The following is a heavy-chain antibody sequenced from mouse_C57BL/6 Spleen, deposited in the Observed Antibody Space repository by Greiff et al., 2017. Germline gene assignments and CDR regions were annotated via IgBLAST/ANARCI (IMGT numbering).Heavy chain of an antibody. V-gene: IGHV1-81*01. CDR3: ARGRDTGDYYFDY. CDR2: IYPRSGNT. CDR1: GYTFTSYG. D-gene: IGHD3-3*01. Sequence: QVQLQQSGAELARPGASVKLSCKASGYTFTSYGISWVKQRTGQGLEWIGEIYPRSGNTYYNEKFKGKATLTADKSSSTAYMELRSLTSEDSAVYFCARGRDTGDYYFDYWGQGTTRTVSS. J-gene: IGHJ2*01.